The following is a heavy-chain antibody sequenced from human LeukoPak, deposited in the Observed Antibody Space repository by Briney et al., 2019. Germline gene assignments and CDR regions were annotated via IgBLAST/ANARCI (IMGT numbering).Heavy chain of an antibody. D-gene: IGHD6-13*01. CDR2: IIPIFGTA. CDR3: ASIAVAGVPLYYYYYMDV. CDR1: GGTFSSYA. V-gene: IGHV1-69*13. Sequence: ASVKVSCKASGGTFSSYAISWVRQAPGQGLEWMGGIIPIFGTANYAQKFQGRVTITADESTSTAYMELSSLRSEDTAVYYCASIAVAGVPLYYYYYMDVWGKGTTVTISS. J-gene: IGHJ6*03.